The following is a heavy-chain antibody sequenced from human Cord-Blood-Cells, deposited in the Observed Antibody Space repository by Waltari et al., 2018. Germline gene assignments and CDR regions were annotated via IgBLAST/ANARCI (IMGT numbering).Heavy chain of an antibody. CDR3: ASQVSDSSSEDY. Sequence: QVQLVQSGAEVKKPGASVKVSCKASGYTFTSYDINSVRQATGQGLEWMGWMNPNSGNTGYAQKFQGRVTMTRNTYISTAYMELSSLRSEDTAVYYCASQVSDSSSEDYWGQGTLVTVSS. J-gene: IGHJ4*02. D-gene: IGHD6-6*01. CDR1: GYTFTSYD. CDR2: MNPNSGNT. V-gene: IGHV1-8*01.